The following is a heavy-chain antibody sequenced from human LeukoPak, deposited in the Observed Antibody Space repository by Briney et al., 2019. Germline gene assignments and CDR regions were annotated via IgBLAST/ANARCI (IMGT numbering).Heavy chain of an antibody. J-gene: IGHJ5*02. CDR1: GGSISSYY. CDR2: IYYSGST. D-gene: IGHD1-26*01. CDR3: ARDRGIVGATSFDP. Sequence: SETLSLTCTVSGGSISSYYWSWIRQPPGKGLEWIGYIYYSGSTNYNPSLKSRVTISVDTSKNQFSLKLSSVTAADTAVYYCARDRGIVGATSFDPWGQGTLVTVSS. V-gene: IGHV4-59*01.